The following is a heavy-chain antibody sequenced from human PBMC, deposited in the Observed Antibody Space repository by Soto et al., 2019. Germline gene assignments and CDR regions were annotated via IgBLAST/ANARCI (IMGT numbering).Heavy chain of an antibody. V-gene: IGHV1-69*08. D-gene: IGHD4-17*01. CDR1: GGTFSSHT. CDR2: IIPALGTA. CDR3: ARPDFGDYWYFDL. J-gene: IGHJ2*01. Sequence: QDQLVQSGAEVKKPGSSVKVSCKASGGTFSSHTFSWVRQAPGQGLEWMGRIIPALGTATYAQKFQGRVTITADETATTIYMELNSLRSEDTAEYYSARPDFGDYWYFDLWGRGTLVTVSS.